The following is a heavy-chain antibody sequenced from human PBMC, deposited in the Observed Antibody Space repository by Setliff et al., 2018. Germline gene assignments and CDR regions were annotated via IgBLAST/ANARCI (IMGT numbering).Heavy chain of an antibody. D-gene: IGHD6-19*01. V-gene: IGHV1-46*01. J-gene: IGHJ4*02. CDR2: INPSGGST. Sequence: GASVKVSCKASGYTFTSYYMHWVRQAPGQGLEWMGIINPSGGSTSYAQKFQGRVTMTRDTSTSTVYMELSSLRSEDTAVYYCAQWLVFLGHLIWGQGTLVTVSS. CDR3: AQWLVFLGHLI. CDR1: GYTFTSYY.